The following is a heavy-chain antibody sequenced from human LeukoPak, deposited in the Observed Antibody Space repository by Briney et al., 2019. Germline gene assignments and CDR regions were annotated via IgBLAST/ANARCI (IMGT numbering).Heavy chain of an antibody. D-gene: IGHD3-22*01. CDR1: GFTFSSYS. CDR3: ASIGDSSGYYPMNY. J-gene: IGHJ4*02. V-gene: IGHV3-21*01. CDR2: ISSSSSYI. Sequence: PGGSLRLSCAASGFTFSSYSMNWVRQAPGEGLEWVSSISSSSSYIHYADSVKGRFTISRDNAKNSLYLQMNSLRAEDTAVYYCASIGDSSGYYPMNYWGQGTLVTVSS.